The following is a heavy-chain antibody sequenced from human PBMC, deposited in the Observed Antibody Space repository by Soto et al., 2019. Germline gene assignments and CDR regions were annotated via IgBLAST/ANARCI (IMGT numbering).Heavy chain of an antibody. J-gene: IGHJ4*02. CDR1: GFTFSDYY. CDR3: AHKGPEDWPLDY. V-gene: IGHV3-11*03. Sequence: GGSLRLSCAASGFTFSDYYMSWIRQAPGKGLEWVSYISSSSKYTNYADSVKGRFTISRDTSKNQVVLTMTNMDPMDTGTYYCAHKGPEDWPLDYWGQGTLVTVSS. CDR2: ISSSSKYT. D-gene: IGHD3-9*01.